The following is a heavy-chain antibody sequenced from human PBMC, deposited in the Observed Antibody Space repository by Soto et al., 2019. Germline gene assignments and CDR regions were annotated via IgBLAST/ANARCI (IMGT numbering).Heavy chain of an antibody. CDR1: GGTFSLYA. V-gene: IGHV1-69*13. J-gene: IGHJ6*02. CDR3: ARGGERTEYSYCGMDG. CDR2: IIPIFGTA. D-gene: IGHD3-10*01. Sequence: EASVKVACHASGGTFSLYAISWLRQAPGQGLEWMGGIIPIFGTANYAQKFQGRVTITADESTSTAYMELSSLRSEDTAVYYCARGGERTEYSYCGMDGWCQGNTVTVP.